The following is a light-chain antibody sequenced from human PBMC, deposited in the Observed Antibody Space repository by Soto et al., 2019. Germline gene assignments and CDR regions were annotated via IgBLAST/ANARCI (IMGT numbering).Light chain of an antibody. J-gene: IGKJ1*01. V-gene: IGKV2-28*01. CDR3: MQALQTPPT. Sequence: DIVMTQSPLSLPVIPGEPASISCRSSQSLLHSNGYNYLDWYLQKPGQSPQLLIYLGSNRASGVPARFSGSGSGTDFTLKISRLEAEDVGVYYCMQALQTPPTFGQGTKVDIK. CDR1: QSLLHSNGYNY. CDR2: LGS.